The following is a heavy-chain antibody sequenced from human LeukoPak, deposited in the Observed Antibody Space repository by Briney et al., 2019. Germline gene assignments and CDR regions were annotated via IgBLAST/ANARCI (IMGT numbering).Heavy chain of an antibody. V-gene: IGHV3-53*01. CDR1: GDSISSGIFY. Sequence: ETLSLTCSVSGDSISSGIFYWSWVRQAPGKGLEWVSVIYSGGSTYYADSVKGRFTISRDNSKNTLYLQMNSLRAEDTAVYYCARGSRNIAAAGAFDYWGQGTLVTVSS. J-gene: IGHJ4*02. CDR3: ARGSRNIAAAGAFDY. D-gene: IGHD6-13*01. CDR2: IYSGGST.